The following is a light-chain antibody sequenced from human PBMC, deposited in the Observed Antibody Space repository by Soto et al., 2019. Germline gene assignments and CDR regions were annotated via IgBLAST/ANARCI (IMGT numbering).Light chain of an antibody. J-gene: IGKJ4*01. V-gene: IGKV3-20*01. CDR2: GAS. CDR1: QSVRSRY. CDR3: QQYGDSPT. Sequence: EIVLTQSPGTLFLSPGERATLSCRASQSVRSRYVAWYQQKPGQAPSLLIYGASSRATGIPDRFSGSGSGTDFTFTISRLVPEDLAVYYCQQYGDSPTFVGVTKVWIK.